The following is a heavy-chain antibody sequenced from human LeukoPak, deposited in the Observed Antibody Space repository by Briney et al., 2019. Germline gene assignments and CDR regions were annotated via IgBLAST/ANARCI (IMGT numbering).Heavy chain of an antibody. J-gene: IGHJ6*02. V-gene: IGHV3-33*08. CDR2: IWYDGSNK. D-gene: IGHD2-2*01. CDR1: GFTFSSYA. CDR3: ARAAGLGYCSSTSCPHHYYYYYGMDV. Sequence: GRSLRLSCAASGFTFSSYAMHWVRQAPGKGLEWVAVIWYDGSNKYYADSVKGRFTISRDNSKNTLYLQMNSLRAGDTAVYYCARAAGLGYCSSTSCPHHYYYYYGMDVWGQGTTVTVSS.